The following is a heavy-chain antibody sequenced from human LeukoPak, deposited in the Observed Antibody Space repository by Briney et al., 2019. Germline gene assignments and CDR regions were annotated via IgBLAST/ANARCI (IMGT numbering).Heavy chain of an antibody. CDR3: ARDAGIVVVPAAIHNWFDP. J-gene: IGHJ5*02. V-gene: IGHV3-48*01. D-gene: IGHD2-2*02. CDR1: GFTFSSYS. CDR2: ISSSSSTI. Sequence: GGSLRLSCAASGFTFSSYSMNWVRQAPGKGLEWVSYISSSSSTIYYADSVKGRFTISRDNAKNPLYLQMNSLRAEDTAVYYCARDAGIVVVPAAIHNWFDPWGQGTLVTVSS.